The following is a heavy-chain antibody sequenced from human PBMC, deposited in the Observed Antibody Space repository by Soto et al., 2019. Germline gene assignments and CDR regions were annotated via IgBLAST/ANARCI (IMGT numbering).Heavy chain of an antibody. Sequence: GSLRLSCAPSGFIFSNYAMSWVRQARGKGLEWVSAISGSGADTYYTESVKGRFTISRDNFKNTLYLQMNSLRAEDTAVYYCAKDTGRGGGSVFDYWGQGTLVTVSS. V-gene: IGHV3-23*01. CDR1: GFIFSNYA. CDR3: AKDTGRGGGSVFDY. CDR2: ISGSGADT. D-gene: IGHD2-15*01. J-gene: IGHJ4*02.